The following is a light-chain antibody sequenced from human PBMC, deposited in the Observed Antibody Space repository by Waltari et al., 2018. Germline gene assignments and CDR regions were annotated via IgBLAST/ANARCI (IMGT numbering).Light chain of an antibody. CDR1: QDISNY. Sequence: DIQMTQSPSSLSASVGDRVTTTCQASQDISNYLNWYQQKPGKAPKLLIYEASNLETGVPSRFSGGGSGTDFACTISSLQPEDIGTYYCQQYDNLPFTFGPGTKVDIK. V-gene: IGKV1-33*01. CDR2: EAS. CDR3: QQYDNLPFT. J-gene: IGKJ3*01.